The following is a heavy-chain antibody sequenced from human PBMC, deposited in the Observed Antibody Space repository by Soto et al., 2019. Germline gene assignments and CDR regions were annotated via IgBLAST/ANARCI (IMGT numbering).Heavy chain of an antibody. CDR3: ARVRGGGQLPDF. CDR2: INSDGATT. CDR1: GFTFSSYW. V-gene: IGHV3-74*01. Sequence: EVQLVESGGGLVQPGGSPRLSCAASGFTFSSYWMHWVRQAPGKGLVWVSHINSDGATTSYADSVKGRFTISRDNAKNTLYLQMNSLRADDTAVYYCARVRGGGQLPDFWGQGTLVTVSS. J-gene: IGHJ4*02. D-gene: IGHD5-18*01.